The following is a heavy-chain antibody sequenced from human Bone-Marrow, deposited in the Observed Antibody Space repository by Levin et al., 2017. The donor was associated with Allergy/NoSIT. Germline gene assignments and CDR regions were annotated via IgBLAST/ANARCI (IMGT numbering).Heavy chain of an antibody. CDR1: GGSFSGYY. CDR2: INHSGST. CDR3: ALTTVKFYYYYYMDV. V-gene: IGHV4-34*01. Sequence: PSETLSLTCAVYGGSFSGYYWSWIRQPPGKGLEWIGEINHSGSTNYNPSLKSRVTISVDTSKNQFSLKLSSVTAADTAVYYCALTTVKFYYYYYMDVWGKGTTVTVSS. J-gene: IGHJ6*03. D-gene: IGHD4-17*01.